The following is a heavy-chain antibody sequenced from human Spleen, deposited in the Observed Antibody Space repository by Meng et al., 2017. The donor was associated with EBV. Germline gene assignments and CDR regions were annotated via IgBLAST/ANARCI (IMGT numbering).Heavy chain of an antibody. CDR1: GLNLSGYS. V-gene: IGHV3-21*01. D-gene: IGHD6-19*01. Sequence: VPLVESGGGRVKPGGSLRLSCAAFGLNLSGYSMNWGRQAPGKGLEWVSSISSSSSYIYYADSVKGRFTISRDNAKNSLYLQMNSLRAEDTAVYYCARGGSSGWYEFDYWGQGTLVTVSS. CDR3: ARGGSSGWYEFDY. J-gene: IGHJ4*02. CDR2: ISSSSSYI.